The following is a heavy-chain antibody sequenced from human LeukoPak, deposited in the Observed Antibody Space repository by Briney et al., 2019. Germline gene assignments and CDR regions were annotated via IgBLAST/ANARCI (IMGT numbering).Heavy chain of an antibody. CDR2: ISTSYSTI. D-gene: IGHD3-10*01. CDR1: GFTFSTYS. J-gene: IGHJ4*02. CDR3: AKDMALLWFGDFDY. V-gene: IGHV3-48*01. Sequence: GGSLRLSCAASGFTFSTYSMHWVRQAPGKGLEWVSFISTSYSTIYADSVKGRFTISRDNAKNSVYLQMNSLRAEDTAVYYCAKDMALLWFGDFDYWGQGTLVTVSS.